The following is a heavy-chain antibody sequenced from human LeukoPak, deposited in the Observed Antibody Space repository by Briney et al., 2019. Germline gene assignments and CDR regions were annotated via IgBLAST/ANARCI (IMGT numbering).Heavy chain of an antibody. J-gene: IGHJ4*02. CDR2: IYYSGST. D-gene: IGHD6-19*01. Sequence: SETLSLTCTVSGGSISSSSYYWGWLRQPPGKGLEWIVSIYYSGSTYYNPSLKSRDPISVDTSKNQFSLKLSSVTAADTAVYYCARRERYSSGWSFDYWGQGTLVTVSS. CDR3: ARRERYSSGWSFDY. CDR1: GGSISSSSYY. V-gene: IGHV4-39*01.